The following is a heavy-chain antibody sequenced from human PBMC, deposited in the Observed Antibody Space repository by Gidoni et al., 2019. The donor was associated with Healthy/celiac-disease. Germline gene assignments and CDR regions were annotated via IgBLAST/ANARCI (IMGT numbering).Heavy chain of an antibody. J-gene: IGHJ6*02. Sequence: QVQLQESGPGLVKPSQTLSLTCTVSGGSISSGDYYWSWIRQPPGKGLEWIGYIYYSGSTYYNPSLKSRVTISVDTSKNQFSLKLSSVTAADTAVYYCARAQITMVRGKYYYYYYGMDVWGQGTTVTVSS. D-gene: IGHD3-10*01. CDR2: IYYSGST. V-gene: IGHV4-30-4*01. CDR1: GGSISSGDYY. CDR3: ARAQITMVRGKYYYYYYGMDV.